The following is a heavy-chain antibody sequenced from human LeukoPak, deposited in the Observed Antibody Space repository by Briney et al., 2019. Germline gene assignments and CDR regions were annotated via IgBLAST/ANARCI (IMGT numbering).Heavy chain of an antibody. CDR3: ARVGSEWATVSHFDY. Sequence: SETLSLTCTVSGGSISSSSYYWGWIRQPPGKGLEWIGSIYYSGSTYYNPSLKSRVTISVDTSKNQFSLKLSSVTAADTAVYYCARVGSEWATVSHFDYWGQGTLVTVSS. V-gene: IGHV4-39*01. CDR2: IYYSGST. CDR1: GGSISSSSYY. D-gene: IGHD4-17*01. J-gene: IGHJ4*02.